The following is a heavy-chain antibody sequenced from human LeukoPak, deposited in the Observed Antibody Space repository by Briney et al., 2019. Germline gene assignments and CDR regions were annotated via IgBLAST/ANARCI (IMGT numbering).Heavy chain of an antibody. V-gene: IGHV1-18*01. Sequence: ASVKLSCKCSGYSWINFGISWVRQAPGQGLERMGWSGAYNSDTDYEQKFQGRVTMTTDSSTKTAYMELRGLRSDDTAVYYCARDVAGSAWSPGFDYWGQGTLVTVSS. CDR2: SGAYNSDT. CDR1: GYSWINFG. D-gene: IGHD6-19*01. J-gene: IGHJ4*02. CDR3: ARDVAGSAWSPGFDY.